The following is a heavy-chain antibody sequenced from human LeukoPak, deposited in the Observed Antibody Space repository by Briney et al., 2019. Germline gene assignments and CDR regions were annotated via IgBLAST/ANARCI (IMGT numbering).Heavy chain of an antibody. V-gene: IGHV4-31*03. CDR3: ARNADMYYYVDN. CDR1: SSSISSSGYY. CDR2: IYYSGST. J-gene: IGHJ4*02. Sequence: SQTLSLTCTVSSSSISSSGYYCSWIRQHPGKGLEWIGCIYYSGSTYYNPSLKSRVTISVDTSKNQFSLSLSSVTAADTAVYYCARNADMYYYVDNWGQGTLVTVSS. D-gene: IGHD3-10*01.